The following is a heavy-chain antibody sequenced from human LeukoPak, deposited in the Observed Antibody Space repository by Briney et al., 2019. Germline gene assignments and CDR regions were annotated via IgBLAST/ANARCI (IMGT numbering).Heavy chain of an antibody. D-gene: IGHD6-13*01. CDR1: GFTFSDYE. V-gene: IGHV3-48*03. Sequence: PGGSLRLSCAASGFTFSDYEMNWVRQAPGKGLEWVSHISTSGGTIYYANSVKGRFTISRDNAQNSVYLQMNSLRAEDTALYYCARDATTAAGWVYMDVWGKGTTVTISS. J-gene: IGHJ6*03. CDR3: ARDATTAAGWVYMDV. CDR2: ISTSGGTI.